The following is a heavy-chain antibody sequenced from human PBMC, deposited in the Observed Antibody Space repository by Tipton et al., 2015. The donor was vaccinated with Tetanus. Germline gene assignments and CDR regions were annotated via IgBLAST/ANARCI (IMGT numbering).Heavy chain of an antibody. J-gene: IGHJ4*02. Sequence: TLSLTCTVSGDSISSSYWSWIRQPPGKGLEWIGYIYIPESAKIYNPSFQSRVAISIDTSKSQLSMKLTSVTAADTAVYYCARAVRFYYDSSTYYQYYFDSWGQGTLVTVSS. D-gene: IGHD3-22*01. V-gene: IGHV4-4*08. CDR2: IYIPESA. CDR3: ARAVRFYYDSSTYYQYYFDS. CDR1: GDSISSSY.